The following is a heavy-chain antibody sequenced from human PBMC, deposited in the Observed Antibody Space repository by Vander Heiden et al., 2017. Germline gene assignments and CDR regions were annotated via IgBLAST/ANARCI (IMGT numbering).Heavy chain of an antibody. CDR3: ARRELCSGGSCYAFDY. CDR1: GGSISSSSYY. Sequence: QLQLQESGPGLVKPSETLSLTCTVSGGSISSSSYYWGWIRQPPGKGLEWIGSIYYSGSTYYNPSLKSRVTISVDTSKNQFSLKLSSVTAADTAVYYCARRELCSGGSCYAFDYWGQGTLVTVSS. CDR2: IYYSGST. J-gene: IGHJ4*02. D-gene: IGHD2-15*01. V-gene: IGHV4-39*01.